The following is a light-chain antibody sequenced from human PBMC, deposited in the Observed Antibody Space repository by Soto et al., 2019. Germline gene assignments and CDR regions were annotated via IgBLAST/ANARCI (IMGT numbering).Light chain of an antibody. Sequence: DIRMTQSPSTLSASVGDRVTITCRASQSISSWLAWYQQKPGKAPKLMIYKASSLESGVPSTFSGSGSGTEFTLTISSLQPDDFATYYCQQYNSYSWTFGQGTKVEIK. CDR1: QSISSW. CDR2: KAS. J-gene: IGKJ1*01. CDR3: QQYNSYSWT. V-gene: IGKV1-5*03.